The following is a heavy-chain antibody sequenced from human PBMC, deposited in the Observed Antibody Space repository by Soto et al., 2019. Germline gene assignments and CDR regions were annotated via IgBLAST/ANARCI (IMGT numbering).Heavy chain of an antibody. Sequence: PSETLSLTCTVSGGSISSSSYYWGWIRQPPGKGLEWIGSIYSSGSTNYNPSLNSRVTVSVDTSKNQFSLKVTSVTAADTAVYYCARLYGYCIRNSCHGHYAMDVWGQGTTVTVSS. CDR2: IYSSGST. CDR3: ARLYGYCIRNSCHGHYAMDV. D-gene: IGHD2-2*01. V-gene: IGHV4-39*01. J-gene: IGHJ6*02. CDR1: GGSISSSSYY.